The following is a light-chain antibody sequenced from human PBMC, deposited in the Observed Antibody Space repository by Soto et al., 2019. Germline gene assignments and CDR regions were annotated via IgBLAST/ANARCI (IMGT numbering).Light chain of an antibody. CDR3: SSFTTNNIWV. Sequence: QSVLTQPASVSGSPGQSITISCTGTSGDVGIYNYVSWYQQHPGKAPKLMIYEVSKRPSGVSNRFSGSKSGNTASLTISGLQAEDEADYYCSSFTTNNIWVFGGGTKLTVL. V-gene: IGLV2-14*01. J-gene: IGLJ3*02. CDR2: EVS. CDR1: SGDVGIYNY.